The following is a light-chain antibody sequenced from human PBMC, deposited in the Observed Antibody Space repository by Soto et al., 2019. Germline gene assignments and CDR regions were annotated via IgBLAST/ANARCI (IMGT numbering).Light chain of an antibody. V-gene: IGKV3-20*01. CDR2: GAS. CDR3: QQYGNAPFT. CDR1: QSVFSSY. J-gene: IGKJ3*01. Sequence: EIVLTQSPGTLSFSPGERATLTCRASQSVFSSYLAWFQQKPGQAPRLLIYGASSRATGIPDRFSGSGSGTDFTLTISRLEPEAFAVYYCQQYGNAPFTFGPGTKVYIK.